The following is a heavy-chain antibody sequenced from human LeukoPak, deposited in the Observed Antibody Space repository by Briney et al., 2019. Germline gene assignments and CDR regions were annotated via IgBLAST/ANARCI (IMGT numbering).Heavy chain of an antibody. Sequence: GGSLRLSCAASGFTFSESWMSWVRQAPGAELEWVAAIKEDGSKIDYADSVKSRFTISRDNAKNSLYLQMNSLRVEDTAVYYCAKYTNWVAGDVWGQGTTVSVSS. D-gene: IGHD7-27*01. V-gene: IGHV3-7*01. CDR3: AKYTNWVAGDV. CDR1: GFTFSESW. J-gene: IGHJ6*02. CDR2: IKEDGSKI.